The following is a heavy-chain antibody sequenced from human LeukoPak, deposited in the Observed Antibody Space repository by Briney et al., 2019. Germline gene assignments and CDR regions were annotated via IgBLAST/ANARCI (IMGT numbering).Heavy chain of an antibody. Sequence: GGSLRLSCAASGFTFMSYWMSWVRQAPGKGLEWVANIKQDGSEKYYVDSVKGRCTISRDNAKNSLYLQMNSLRAEDTALYYCARGPSSGWYYYYYYYYMDVWGKGTTVTVSS. J-gene: IGHJ6*03. CDR1: GFTFMSYW. CDR2: IKQDGSEK. D-gene: IGHD6-19*01. V-gene: IGHV3-7*03. CDR3: ARGPSSGWYYYYYYYYMDV.